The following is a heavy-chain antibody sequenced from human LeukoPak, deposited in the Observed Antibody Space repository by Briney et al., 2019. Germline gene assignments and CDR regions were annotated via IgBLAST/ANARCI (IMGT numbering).Heavy chain of an antibody. J-gene: IGHJ5*02. CDR3: ARRVQYRGWFDP. CDR2: IYYSGST. Sequence: SETLSLTCTVSGGSISSSSYCWGWIRQPPGKGLEWIGSIYYSGSTYYNPSLKSRVTISVDTSKNQFSLKLSSVTAADTAVYYCARRVQYRGWFDPWGQGTLVTVSS. D-gene: IGHD4-11*01. V-gene: IGHV4-39*01. CDR1: GGSISSSSYC.